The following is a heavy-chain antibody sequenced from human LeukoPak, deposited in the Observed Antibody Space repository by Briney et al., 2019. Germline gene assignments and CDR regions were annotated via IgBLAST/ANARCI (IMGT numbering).Heavy chain of an antibody. J-gene: IGHJ3*02. Sequence: SETLSLTCTVSGGSISSHYWSWIRQPPGKGLEWIGYINYSGSTNYNPSLKSRVTISVDTSKNQFSLKLSSVTAADTAVYYCATAIAVANDAFDIWGQGTMVTVSS. CDR3: ATAIAVANDAFDI. CDR1: GGSISSHY. CDR2: INYSGST. D-gene: IGHD6-19*01. V-gene: IGHV4-59*11.